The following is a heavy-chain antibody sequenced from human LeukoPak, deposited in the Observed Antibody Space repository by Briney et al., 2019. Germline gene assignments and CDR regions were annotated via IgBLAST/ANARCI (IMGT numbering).Heavy chain of an antibody. J-gene: IGHJ5*02. Sequence: ASVKVSCKTSGYTFTSYGISWVRQAPGQGLEWMGWISAYNGNTNYAQKLQGRVTMTTDTSTSTAYMELRSLRSDDTAVYYCARESYTVTTGSFDPWGQGTLVTVSS. CDR3: ARESYTVTTGSFDP. D-gene: IGHD4-11*01. V-gene: IGHV1-18*01. CDR1: GYTFTSYG. CDR2: ISAYNGNT.